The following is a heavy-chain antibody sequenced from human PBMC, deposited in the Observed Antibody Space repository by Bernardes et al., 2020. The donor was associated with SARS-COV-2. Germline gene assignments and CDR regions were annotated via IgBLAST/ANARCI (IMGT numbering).Heavy chain of an antibody. CDR3: AGSSCGIDCYIGGLRSWDYGMDV. CDR1: GGSISSYY. CDR2: IYYSGSS. D-gene: IGHD2-21*02. Sequence: SETLSLTCTVSGGSISSYYWSWIRQPPGKGLEWIGYIYYSGSSYYHPSLQSRVSGSVDTSKNQFSLRLSFVTAADTAVYYCAGSSCGIDCYIGGLRSWDYGMDVWGPGTTVTVSS. V-gene: IGHV4-59*04. J-gene: IGHJ6*02.